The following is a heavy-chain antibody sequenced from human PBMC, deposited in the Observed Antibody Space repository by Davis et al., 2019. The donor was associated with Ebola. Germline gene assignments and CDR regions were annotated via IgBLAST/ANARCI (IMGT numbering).Heavy chain of an antibody. D-gene: IGHD1-26*01. CDR1: GFIFRSYG. Sequence: GESLKISCAASGFIFRSYGMHWVRQAPGKGLEWVAFIRYDGGDKYHADSVKGRFTISRDNSKNTLYLQMNSLRAEDTAVYYCARWDERGALYYYYYGMDVWGKGTTVTVSS. CDR3: ARWDERGALYYYYYGMDV. CDR2: IRYDGGDK. J-gene: IGHJ6*04. V-gene: IGHV3-30*02.